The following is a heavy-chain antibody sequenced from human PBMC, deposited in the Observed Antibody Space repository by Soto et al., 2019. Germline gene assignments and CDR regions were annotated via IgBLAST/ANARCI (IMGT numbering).Heavy chain of an antibody. Sequence: QVQLVESGGGVVQPGTSLRLACAASGFTLSNIGMQWVRQAPGKGLEWVAVISAGGNTKYYADSVKGRFTISRDNSKNTLFLQMNCLRTEDTAMYYCAKESGGERYAAYFDYWGQGTLVTVSS. J-gene: IGHJ4*02. CDR1: GFTLSNIG. CDR3: AKESGGERYAAYFDY. D-gene: IGHD2-21*01. V-gene: IGHV3-30*18. CDR2: ISAGGNTK.